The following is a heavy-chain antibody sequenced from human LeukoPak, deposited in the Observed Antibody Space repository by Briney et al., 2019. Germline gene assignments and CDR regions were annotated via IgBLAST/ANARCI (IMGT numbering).Heavy chain of an antibody. CDR2: ISLNSGSI. CDR3: AKDVQMTRNDYYNYFDY. V-gene: IGHV3-9*01. D-gene: IGHD3-22*01. J-gene: IGHJ4*02. CDR1: GFIFDDYA. Sequence: GGSLRLSCVTSGFIFDDYAMHWVRRGPGKGLEWVSGISLNSGSIAYADSVKGRFTISRDNAKNSLYLQMNSLRPEDTALYYLAKDVQMTRNDYYNYFDYWGQGTLVTVSS.